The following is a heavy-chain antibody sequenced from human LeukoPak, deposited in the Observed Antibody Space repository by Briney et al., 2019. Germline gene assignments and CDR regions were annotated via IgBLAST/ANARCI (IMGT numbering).Heavy chain of an antibody. CDR1: GVTFSNTW. V-gene: IGHV3-15*01. Sequence: PGESLTLACAVSGVTFSNTWMSWVRHAPGEGLEWVGRIKSKTDGGTTDYAAPVKGRFTISRDDSKNTLYLQINSLKTEDTAVYYCTTAQTMVNYLWGQGTLVTVSS. J-gene: IGHJ4*02. CDR3: TTAQTMVNYL. CDR2: IKSKTDGGTT. D-gene: IGHD3-10*01.